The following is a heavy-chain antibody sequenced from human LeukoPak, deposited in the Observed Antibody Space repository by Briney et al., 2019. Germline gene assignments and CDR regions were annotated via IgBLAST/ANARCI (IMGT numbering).Heavy chain of an antibody. CDR1: GVSIRSES. Sequence: SETLSLTCSVSGVSIRSESWSWMRQPPGKGLEWIGYIHNSGSINYNPSLKSRVTISVDASRNQFSLKLTSVTAADTAVYYCARWLYSSSWSRCFDPWGQGTLVTVSS. J-gene: IGHJ5*02. D-gene: IGHD6-13*01. CDR3: ARWLYSSSWSRCFDP. CDR2: IHNSGSI. V-gene: IGHV4-59*01.